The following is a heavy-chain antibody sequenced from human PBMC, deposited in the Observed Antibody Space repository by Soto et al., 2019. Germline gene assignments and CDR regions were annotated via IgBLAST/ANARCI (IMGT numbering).Heavy chain of an antibody. D-gene: IGHD2-21*01. J-gene: IGHJ3*01. CDR3: AIEAVVETDAGDAFVV. V-gene: IGHV4-34*01. CDR2: INHSGST. CDR1: GGSFSGYY. Sequence: SETLSHTCAVYGGSFSGYYWSWLRQPPGKGLEWTGEINHSGSTNYNPSLKSRVTISVDTSKNQFSLKLSSVTAADTAVYYCAIEAVVETDAGDAFVVGSQGAIVAVSS.